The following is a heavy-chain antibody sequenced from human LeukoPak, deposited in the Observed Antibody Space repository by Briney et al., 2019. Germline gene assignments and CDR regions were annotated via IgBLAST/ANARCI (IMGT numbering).Heavy chain of an antibody. CDR3: ARDRGINWFDP. J-gene: IGHJ5*02. D-gene: IGHD3-16*01. V-gene: IGHV3-74*01. Sequence: GGSLRLSCAASGYTFTNYWMHWVRQAPGEGLVWVSRINTDGTNTIYADSVRGRFTVSRDNAKNTLYLQMDRLRAEDTAVYYCARDRGINWFDPWGQGTLVAVSS. CDR2: INTDGTNT. CDR1: GYTFTNYW.